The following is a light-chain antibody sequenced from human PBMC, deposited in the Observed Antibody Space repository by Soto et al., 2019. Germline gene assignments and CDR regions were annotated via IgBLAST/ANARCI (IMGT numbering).Light chain of an antibody. V-gene: IGKV3-15*01. CDR1: QSVSSN. CDR2: GAS. Sequence: EIVMTQSPATLSVSPGEGATLSCRASQSVSSNLAWYQQRPGQAPRLLLFGASTRATGIPARFSGSGSGTEFTLTISSLQSEDFAVYYCQQYNNWPWTFGQGTKVEIK. J-gene: IGKJ1*01. CDR3: QQYNNWPWT.